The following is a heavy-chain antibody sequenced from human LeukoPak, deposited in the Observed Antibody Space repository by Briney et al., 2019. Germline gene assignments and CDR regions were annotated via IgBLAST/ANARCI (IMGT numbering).Heavy chain of an antibody. CDR3: ARDAEFYYYDSSGYRPRGVYFDY. V-gene: IGHV4-4*07. D-gene: IGHD3-22*01. CDR1: GGSISSYY. Sequence: SETLSLACTVSGGSISSYYWSWIRQPAGKGLEWIGRIYTSGSTNYNPSLKSRVTISVDKSKNQFSLKLSSVTAADTAVYYCARDAEFYYYDSSGYRPRGVYFDYWGQGTLVTVSS. CDR2: IYTSGST. J-gene: IGHJ4*02.